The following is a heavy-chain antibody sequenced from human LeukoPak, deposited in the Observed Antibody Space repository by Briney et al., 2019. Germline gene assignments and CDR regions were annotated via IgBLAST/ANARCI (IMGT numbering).Heavy chain of an antibody. Sequence: SGPVLVKPTETLTLTCTVSGFSLSNVRMGVSWIRQPPGKALEWLAHIFSNDEKSYSTSLKSRLTISKDTSKSPVVLTMTNMDPVDTATYYCARIMITFGGVIVPFDYWGQGTLVTVSS. D-gene: IGHD3-16*02. V-gene: IGHV2-26*01. J-gene: IGHJ4*02. CDR2: IFSNDEK. CDR3: ARIMITFGGVIVPFDY. CDR1: GFSLSNVRMG.